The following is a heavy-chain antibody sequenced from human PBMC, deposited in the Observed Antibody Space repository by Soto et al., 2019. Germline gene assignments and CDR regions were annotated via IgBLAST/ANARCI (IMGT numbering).Heavy chain of an antibody. Sequence: PSETLSLTCTVSGGSVSSGSYYWSWIRQPPGKGLEWIGYIYYSGSTNYNPSLKSRVTISVDTSKNQFSLKLSSVTAADTAVYYCARGSTDSYPGSRIFDFWGRGTLVTVSS. CDR2: IYYSGST. V-gene: IGHV4-61*01. CDR3: ARGSTDSYPGSRIFDF. J-gene: IGHJ4*02. CDR1: GGSVSSGSYY. D-gene: IGHD3-10*01.